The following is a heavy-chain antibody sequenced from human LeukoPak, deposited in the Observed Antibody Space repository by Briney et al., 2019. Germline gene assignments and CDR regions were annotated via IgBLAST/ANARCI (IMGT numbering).Heavy chain of an antibody. Sequence: GGSLRLSCEASGFAFSDSWMTWIRQAPGKGLEWVAFIKGDGSAKKYVDSVKGRFTISRDNAKNSLFLQMNSLRAEDTAVYYCARDRGWIQHDIWGQGTMVTVSS. D-gene: IGHD5-18*01. CDR1: GFAFSDSW. J-gene: IGHJ3*02. CDR2: IKGDGSAK. V-gene: IGHV3-7*01. CDR3: ARDRGWIQHDI.